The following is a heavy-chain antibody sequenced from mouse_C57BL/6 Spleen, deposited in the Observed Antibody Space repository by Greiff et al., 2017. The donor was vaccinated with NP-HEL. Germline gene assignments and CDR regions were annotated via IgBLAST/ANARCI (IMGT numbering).Heavy chain of an antibody. CDR1: GYAFSSSW. V-gene: IGHV1-82*01. CDR2: IYPGDGDT. D-gene: IGHD1-1*01. J-gene: IGHJ2*01. CDR3: ARSKYYGSTYFDY. Sequence: VKLMESGPELVKPGASVKISCKASGYAFSSSWMNWVKQRPGKGLEWIGRIYPGDGDTNYNGKFKGKATLTADKSSSTAYMQLSSLTSEDSAVYFCARSKYYGSTYFDYWGQGTTLTVSS.